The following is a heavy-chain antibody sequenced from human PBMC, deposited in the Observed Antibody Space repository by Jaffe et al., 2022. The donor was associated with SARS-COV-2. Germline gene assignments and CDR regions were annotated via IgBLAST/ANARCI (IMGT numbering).Heavy chain of an antibody. CDR2: ISPGGST. J-gene: IGHJ4*02. D-gene: IGHD3-22*01. Sequence: EVQLLESGGGSIQPGESLRLSCAASGFTFGNFAMNWVRQAPGKGLEWVSSISPGGSTFYADSVKGRFTISRDNSKETLFLQMASLRAEDTAAYYCARGGNSDSGPYYFYFYYWGQGALVTVSS. V-gene: IGHV3-23*01. CDR1: GFTFGNFA. CDR3: ARGGNSDSGPYYFYFYY.